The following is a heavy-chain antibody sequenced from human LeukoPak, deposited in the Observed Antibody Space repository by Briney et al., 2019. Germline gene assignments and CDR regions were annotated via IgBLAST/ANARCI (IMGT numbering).Heavy chain of an antibody. V-gene: IGHV5-51*01. D-gene: IGHD3-10*01. Sequence: GESLKISRKGSGYSFGNRWIGWVRQMPGKGLERMGIIYPDDSDTIYSPSFEGQVTISADKSISTAYLQWSSLKASDTAMYYCARGAYGSGSSYNYYGMDVWGQGTTVTVSS. CDR3: ARGAYGSGSSYNYYGMDV. CDR1: GYSFGNRW. J-gene: IGHJ6*02. CDR2: IYPDDSDT.